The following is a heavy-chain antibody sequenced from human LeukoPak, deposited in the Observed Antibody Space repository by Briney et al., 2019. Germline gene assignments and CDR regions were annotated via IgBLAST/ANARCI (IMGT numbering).Heavy chain of an antibody. CDR1: GFTFSSYA. J-gene: IGHJ4*02. V-gene: IGHV3-23*01. D-gene: IGHD3-22*01. Sequence: GGSLRLSCAASGFTFSSYAMSWVRQAPGKGLEWVSAISGSGGSTYYADSVKGRFTISRDNAKNSLYLQMNSLRAEDTAVYYCARESGYYYNYWGQGTLVTVSS. CDR2: ISGSGGST. CDR3: ARESGYYYNY.